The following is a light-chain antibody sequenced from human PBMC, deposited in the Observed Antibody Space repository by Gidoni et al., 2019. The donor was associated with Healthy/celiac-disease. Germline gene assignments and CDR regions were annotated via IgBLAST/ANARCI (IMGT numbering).Light chain of an antibody. CDR1: QSRLHSNGYNY. CDR3: MQALQTPWT. Sequence: DIVMTQSPLSLPVTPGEPASISCRSSQSRLHSNGYNYLDWYLQKPGQSPQLLIYLGSNRASGVPDRFSGSGSGTDFTLKISRVEAEDVGVYYCMQALQTPWTFGQGTKVEIK. J-gene: IGKJ1*01. V-gene: IGKV2-28*01. CDR2: LGS.